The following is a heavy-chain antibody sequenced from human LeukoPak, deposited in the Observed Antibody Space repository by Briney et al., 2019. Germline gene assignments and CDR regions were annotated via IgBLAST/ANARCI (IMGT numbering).Heavy chain of an antibody. CDR1: GGAISSGDYY. Sequence: PSETLSLTCTVSGGAISSGDYYWSWIRQPPGEGLEWIGYIYYSGSTYYNPSLKSRVTISVDTSKNQFSLKLSSVTAADTAVYYCASFLTPLEYFDYWGQGTLVTVSS. V-gene: IGHV4-30-4*01. CDR3: ASFLTPLEYFDY. J-gene: IGHJ4*02. CDR2: IYYSGST. D-gene: IGHD1-14*01.